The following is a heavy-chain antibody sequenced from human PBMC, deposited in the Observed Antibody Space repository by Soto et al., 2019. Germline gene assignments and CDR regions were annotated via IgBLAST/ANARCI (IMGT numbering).Heavy chain of an antibody. V-gene: IGHV3-53*01. CDR1: GFTVSSNY. D-gene: IGHD6-6*01. Sequence: GGSLRLSCAASGFTVSSNYMSWVRQAPGKGLEWVSVIYSGGSTYYADSVKGRFTISRDNSKNTLYLQMNSLRAEDTAVYYCARSVAARHGEDWFDPWGQGTLVTVSS. CDR3: ARSVAARHGEDWFDP. CDR2: IYSGGST. J-gene: IGHJ5*02.